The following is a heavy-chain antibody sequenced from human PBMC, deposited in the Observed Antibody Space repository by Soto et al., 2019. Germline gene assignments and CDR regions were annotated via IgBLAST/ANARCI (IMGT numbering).Heavy chain of an antibody. D-gene: IGHD6-19*01. Sequence: EVQLLESGGGLVQPGGSLRLSCAASGFTFSSYAMSWVRQAPGKGLEWVSAISGSGGSTYYADSVKGRFTISRDNSNNTLYLQMNSMRAEDTAVYYGAKDLAYSSGWSDWGQGTLVTVSS. CDR2: ISGSGGST. J-gene: IGHJ4*02. V-gene: IGHV3-23*01. CDR3: AKDLAYSSGWSD. CDR1: GFTFSSYA.